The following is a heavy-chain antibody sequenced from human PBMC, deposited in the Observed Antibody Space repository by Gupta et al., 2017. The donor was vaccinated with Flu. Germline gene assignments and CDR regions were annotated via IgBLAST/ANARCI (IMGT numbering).Heavy chain of an antibody. CDR2: ISSSSSYT. CDR3: ARAYSSSSDYYYYGMDV. D-gene: IGHD6-6*01. J-gene: IGHJ6*02. V-gene: IGHV3-11*05. Sequence: QVQLVESGGGLVKPGGSLRLSCAASGFTFSDYYMSWIRQAPGKGLEWVSYISSSSSYTNYADSVNGRFTISRDNAKNSLYLQMNSLRAEDTAVYYCARAYSSSSDYYYYGMDVWGQGTTVTVSS. CDR1: GFTFSDYY.